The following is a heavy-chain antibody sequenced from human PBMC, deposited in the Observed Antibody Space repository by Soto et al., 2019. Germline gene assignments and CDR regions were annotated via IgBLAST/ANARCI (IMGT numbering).Heavy chain of an antibody. D-gene: IGHD2-15*01. CDR3: ARARCGDTCYYRIDY. V-gene: IGHV3-23*01. J-gene: IGHJ4*02. CDR2: ITGGGDIT. Sequence: EVQLLESGGGLVQPGGSLRLSCAAADSTFDSHAMSWVRRAPGKGLEWVSSITGGGDITYYADSVKGRFTISRDNFKNTLYLQMHSLRGEDTAVDYCARARCGDTCYYRIDYWGQGTLVTVSS. CDR1: DSTFDSHA.